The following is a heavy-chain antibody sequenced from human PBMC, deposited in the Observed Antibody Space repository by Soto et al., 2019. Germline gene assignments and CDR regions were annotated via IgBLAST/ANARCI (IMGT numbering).Heavy chain of an antibody. CDR3: ARVERGTATTVVDAFDI. CDR1: GESISSDGDY. V-gene: IGHV4-39*01. CDR2: MSHSGGT. Sequence: SETMSLTCTVSGESISSDGDYWGWFRQPPGKGLEWIGEMSHSGGTHFNPSLKSRVTISVDTSKNQFSLKMSSVTAADTALYYCARVERGTATTVVDAFDIWGPGTMVTVSS. D-gene: IGHD1-1*01. J-gene: IGHJ3*02.